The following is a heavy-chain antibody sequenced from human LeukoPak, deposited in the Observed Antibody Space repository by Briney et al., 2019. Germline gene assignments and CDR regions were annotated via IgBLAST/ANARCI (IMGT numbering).Heavy chain of an antibody. V-gene: IGHV4-4*02. Sequence: PSETLSLTCAVSGGSISSSNWWSWVRQPPGKGLEWIGEIYHSGSTNYNPSLKSRVTISVDKSKNQFSLKLSSVTAADTAVYYCARLATGGFWSGYIDYWGQGTLVTVSS. D-gene: IGHD3-3*01. CDR2: IYHSGST. CDR1: GGSISSSNW. CDR3: ARLATGGFWSGYIDY. J-gene: IGHJ4*02.